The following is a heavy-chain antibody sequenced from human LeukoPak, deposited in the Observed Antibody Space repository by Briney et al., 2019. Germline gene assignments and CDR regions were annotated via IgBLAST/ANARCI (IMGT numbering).Heavy chain of an antibody. CDR3: ARVRSPAYDILTGYYYGMDV. V-gene: IGHV3-7*03. D-gene: IGHD3-9*01. CDR1: GFTLSRYR. J-gene: IGHJ6*02. Sequence: AGGPLRLSCAASGFTLSRYRMSWVRQAPGKGREWVANIKQDGREKYYVDSVKGRFAISRDNAKNSMYLQMNSLRAEDTAVYYCARVRSPAYDILTGYYYGMDVWGQGTTVTVSS. CDR2: IKQDGREK.